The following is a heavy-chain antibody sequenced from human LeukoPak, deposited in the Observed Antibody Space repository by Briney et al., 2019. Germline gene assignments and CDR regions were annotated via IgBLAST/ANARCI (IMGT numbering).Heavy chain of an antibody. D-gene: IGHD3-9*01. CDR2: ISYDGSNK. CDR3: AAVATTGYLGYFMYMDV. Sequence: GGSLRLSCAASGFTFSSYAMHWVRQAPGKGLEWVAVISYDGSNKYYADSVKGRFTISRDNAKKSLYLQMSSLTAEDTGIYCCAAVATTGYLGYFMYMDVWGKGTTVTVSS. CDR1: GFTFSSYA. J-gene: IGHJ6*03. V-gene: IGHV3-30-3*01.